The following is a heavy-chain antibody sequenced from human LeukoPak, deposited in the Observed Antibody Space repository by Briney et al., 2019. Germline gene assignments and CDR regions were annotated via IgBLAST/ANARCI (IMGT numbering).Heavy chain of an antibody. CDR2: IYYSGST. Sequence: PSETLSLTCTVSGGSISSGDYYWSWIRQPPGKGLEWIGSIYYSGSTNYNPSLKSRVAISVDTSKNQFSLKLSSVTAADTAVYYCARGKITMVRGVIPKIWFGFDYWGQGTLVTVSS. CDR1: GGSISSGDYY. CDR3: ARGKITMVRGVIPKIWFGFDY. J-gene: IGHJ4*02. D-gene: IGHD3-10*01. V-gene: IGHV4-39*07.